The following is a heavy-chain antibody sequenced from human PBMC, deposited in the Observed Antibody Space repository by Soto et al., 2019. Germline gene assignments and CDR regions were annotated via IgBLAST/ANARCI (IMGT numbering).Heavy chain of an antibody. J-gene: IGHJ6*02. V-gene: IGHV4-30-2*01. CDR1: GGSMSSGGYS. D-gene: IGHD3-10*01. Sequence: SETLSLTCAVSGGSMSSGGYSWSWIRQPPGKGLEWIGYIYHSGSTYYNPSLKSRVTISVDRSKNQFSLKLSSVTAADTAVYYCARHLWFGSYGMDVWGQGTTVTVSS. CDR3: ARHLWFGSYGMDV. CDR2: IYHSGST.